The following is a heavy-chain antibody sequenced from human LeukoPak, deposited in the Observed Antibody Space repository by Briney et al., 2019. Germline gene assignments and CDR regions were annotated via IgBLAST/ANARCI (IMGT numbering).Heavy chain of an antibody. V-gene: IGHV3-74*01. J-gene: IGHJ4*02. D-gene: IGHD6-25*01. Sequence: GGSLRLSCAASGSTFSYFWMHWVRPTPGKGPELLSRTNKDWSHTNYADSAKGRFTASTDNSKNTVYLDVTNTRPEDKAVDYRARGGYSGSYYRSSWGRGTPVTVAS. CDR1: GSTFSYFW. CDR2: TNKDWSHT. CDR3: ARGGYSGSYYRSS.